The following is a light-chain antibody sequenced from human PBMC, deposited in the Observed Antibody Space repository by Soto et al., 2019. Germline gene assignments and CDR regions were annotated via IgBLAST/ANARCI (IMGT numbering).Light chain of an antibody. CDR2: GAS. CDR1: QSVSNY. J-gene: IGKJ1*01. V-gene: IGKV3-15*01. CDR3: QQYNNRPPWT. Sequence: SQSLPPAATATLSFMSSQSVSNYLAWYQQRPGQAPRLLIFGASTRATGIPARFSGSGSGTEFSLTITSLQSEDFALYYCQQYNNRPPWTVGQGTKVDI.